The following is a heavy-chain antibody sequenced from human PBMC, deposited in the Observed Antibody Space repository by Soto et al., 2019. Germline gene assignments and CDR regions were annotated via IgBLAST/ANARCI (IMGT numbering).Heavy chain of an antibody. V-gene: IGHV3-23*01. J-gene: IGHJ6*02. Sequence: GGSLRLSCAASGFTFSSYAMSWVRQAPGKGLEWVSAISGSGGSTYYADSVKGRFTISRDNSKNTLYLQMNSLRAEDTAVKYWATSPYYDILNYFYYGMDVWGQGTTVTVSS. D-gene: IGHD3-9*01. CDR2: ISGSGGST. CDR1: GFTFSSYA. CDR3: ATSPYYDILNYFYYGMDV.